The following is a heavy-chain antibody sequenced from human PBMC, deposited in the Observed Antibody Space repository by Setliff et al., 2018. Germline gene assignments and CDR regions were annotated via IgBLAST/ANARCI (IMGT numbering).Heavy chain of an antibody. J-gene: IGHJ5*02. CDR3: ARYIPSAGCFDP. CDR2: INHGGST. V-gene: IGHV4-34*01. CDR1: GGSLSNYY. D-gene: IGHD2-21*01. Sequence: SETLSLTCTVYGGSLSNYYWSWIRQPPGKGLEWIVEINHGGSTSYHPSLKSRLTISVDTSKKQFSLMLTSVTAADTAVYYCARYIPSAGCFDPWGQGALVTVSS.